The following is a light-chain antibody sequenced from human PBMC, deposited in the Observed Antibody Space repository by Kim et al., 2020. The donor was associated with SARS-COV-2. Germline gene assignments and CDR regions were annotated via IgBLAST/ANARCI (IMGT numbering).Light chain of an antibody. CDR1: KLGDKY. Sequence: VSPGQTASITCSGDKLGDKYASLYQQKPCPSPLLVIYQASKPPSGIPERFSCSHSGNTATLTLSGTQAMDEADYYCQALDSSFVLFRGGTQLTVL. CDR2: QAS. CDR3: QALDSSFVL. J-gene: IGLJ2*01. V-gene: IGLV3-1*01.